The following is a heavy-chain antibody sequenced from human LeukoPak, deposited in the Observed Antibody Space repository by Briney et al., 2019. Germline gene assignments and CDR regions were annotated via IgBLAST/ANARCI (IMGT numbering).Heavy chain of an antibody. Sequence: GGTLRLSCAASGFTFSSYGMSWVRQAPGKGLEWVSAISGSGGSTYYADSVKGRFTISRDNAKNSLYLQMNSLRAEDTAVYYCARTHTVAGTNWFDPWGQGTLVTVSS. CDR3: ARTHTVAGTNWFDP. J-gene: IGHJ5*02. D-gene: IGHD6-19*01. CDR2: ISGSGGST. CDR1: GFTFSSYG. V-gene: IGHV3-23*01.